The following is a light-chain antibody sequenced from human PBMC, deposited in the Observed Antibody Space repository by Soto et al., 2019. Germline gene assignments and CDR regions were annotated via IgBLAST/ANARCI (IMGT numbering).Light chain of an antibody. CDR3: QQYLTSPKT. CDR2: AAS. CDR1: QSVSSSN. J-gene: IGKJ1*01. V-gene: IGKV3-20*01. Sequence: PGERATLSCRASQSVSSSNLAWYQQKPAQAPRLLIYAASRRAPGIPERFSGSGSGTDFTLTISRLEPEDFAVYYCQQYLTSPKTFGQVTKVEIK.